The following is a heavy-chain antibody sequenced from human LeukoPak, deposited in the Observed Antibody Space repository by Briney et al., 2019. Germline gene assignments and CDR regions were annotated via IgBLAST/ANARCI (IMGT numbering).Heavy chain of an antibody. V-gene: IGHV1-8*02. Sequence: ASVKVSCKASGYILTSYDINWVRQATGQGLEWMGWMNPNSDNTGYAQKFQGRVTMTRNTSISTAYMELSSLRSERTAVYYCPRAMRKRNYYYYMDVGGKGTTVTVSS. D-gene: IGHD3-22*01. CDR2: MNPNSDNT. CDR1: GYILTSYD. CDR3: PRAMRKRNYYYYMDV. J-gene: IGHJ6*03.